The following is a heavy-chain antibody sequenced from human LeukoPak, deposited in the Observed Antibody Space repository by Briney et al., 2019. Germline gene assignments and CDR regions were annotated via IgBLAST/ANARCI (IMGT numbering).Heavy chain of an antibody. CDR1: GYSFTSYW. Sequence: GESLKISCKGSGYSFTSYWIGWVRQMPGKGLEWMGIIYPGDSDTRYSPSFQGQVTISADKSISTAYLQWSSLKASDTAMYYCAIGQHDIAAPPGPVDYWGQGTLVTVSS. D-gene: IGHD6-6*01. V-gene: IGHV5-51*01. J-gene: IGHJ4*02. CDR2: IYPGDSDT. CDR3: AIGQHDIAAPPGPVDY.